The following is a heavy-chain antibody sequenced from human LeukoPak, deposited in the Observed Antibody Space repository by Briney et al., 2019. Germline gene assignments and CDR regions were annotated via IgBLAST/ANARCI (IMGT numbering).Heavy chain of an antibody. Sequence: PGGSLRLSCAASGFTFSDYYMSWIRQAPGKGLEWVSAISGSGGSTYYADSVKGRFTISRDNSKNTLFLQMNSLRAEDTAVYYCAKGGSSNYYSCFDYWGQGTLVTVSS. D-gene: IGHD3-22*01. J-gene: IGHJ4*02. CDR2: ISGSGGST. CDR3: AKGGSSNYYSCFDY. CDR1: GFTFSDYY. V-gene: IGHV3-23*01.